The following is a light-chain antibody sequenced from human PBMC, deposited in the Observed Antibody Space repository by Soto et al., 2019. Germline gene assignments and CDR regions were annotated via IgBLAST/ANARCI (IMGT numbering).Light chain of an antibody. CDR2: TAS. V-gene: IGKV1-39*01. CDR3: QQYNNWPPWT. J-gene: IGKJ1*01. CDR1: QNIKKY. Sequence: DIQMTQSPSSLSAPVGDRVTITCRASQNIKKYLNWYQQKPGKAPNLLIYTASSLQVGLPSRFSGSGYGTDFTLTISSLQSEDFAVYYCQQYNNWPPWTFGQGTKVEIK.